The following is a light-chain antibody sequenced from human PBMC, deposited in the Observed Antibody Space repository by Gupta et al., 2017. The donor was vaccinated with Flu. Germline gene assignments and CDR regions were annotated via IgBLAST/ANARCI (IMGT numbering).Light chain of an antibody. Sequence: DIQMTQSPSTLSASVGDRVTITCRASQSFSTYLAWYQQKPGKAPRLLIYKASNLESGVPSRFSASGSGTEFTLTISSLQPDDFATYYCQQYKSYPLTFPGEVKAGIK. CDR3: QQYKSYPLT. J-gene: IGKJ4*01. V-gene: IGKV1-5*03. CDR1: QSFSTY. CDR2: KAS.